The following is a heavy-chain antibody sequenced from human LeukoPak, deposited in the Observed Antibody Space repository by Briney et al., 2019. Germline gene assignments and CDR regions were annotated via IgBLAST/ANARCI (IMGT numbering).Heavy chain of an antibody. D-gene: IGHD6-19*01. Sequence: ASVKVSCKASGYTFTSYGIGWVRQAPGQGLEWMGWINPNSGGTNYAQKFQGRVTMTRDTSISTAYMELSRLRSDDTAVYYCARAGAVAGRAIYWGQGTLVTVPS. V-gene: IGHV1-2*02. CDR1: GYTFTSYG. CDR2: INPNSGGT. CDR3: ARAGAVAGRAIY. J-gene: IGHJ4*02.